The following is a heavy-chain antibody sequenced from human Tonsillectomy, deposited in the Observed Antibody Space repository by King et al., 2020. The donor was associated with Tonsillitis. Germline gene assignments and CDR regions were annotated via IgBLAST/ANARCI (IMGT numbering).Heavy chain of an antibody. CDR3: VTFWSGYFDY. V-gene: IGHV3-7*01. CDR1: GFTFSINW. CDR2: IRQDGSDK. D-gene: IGHD3-3*01. Sequence: VQLVESGGGLVHQPGGSLRLSCAASGFTFSINWMSWVRQAPGKGLEWVANIRQDGSDKYYVDSVKGRFTISKDNAKNSLYLQMNSLRAEDTAVYYCVTFWSGYFDYWGQGTLVTVSS. J-gene: IGHJ4*02.